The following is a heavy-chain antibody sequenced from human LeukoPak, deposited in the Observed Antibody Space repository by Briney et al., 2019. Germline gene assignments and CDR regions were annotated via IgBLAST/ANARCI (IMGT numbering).Heavy chain of an antibody. Sequence: GESLKISCKGSGYSFTSYWISWVRQMPGKGLEWMGRIDPSDSYTNYSPSFQGHVTISADKSISTAYLQWSSLKASDTAIYYCARTHGNSPHGYFVNYWGQGTLATVSS. CDR1: GYSFTSYW. CDR2: IDPSDSYT. CDR3: ARTHGNSPHGYFVNY. J-gene: IGHJ4*02. D-gene: IGHD4-23*01. V-gene: IGHV5-10-1*01.